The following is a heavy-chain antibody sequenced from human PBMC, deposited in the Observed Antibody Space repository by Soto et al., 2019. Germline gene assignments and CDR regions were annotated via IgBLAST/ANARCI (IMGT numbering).Heavy chain of an antibody. CDR2: IYYSGST. D-gene: IGHD3-10*01. J-gene: IGHJ4*02. V-gene: IGHV4-30-4*01. CDR3: ARDPQTMVRGVSTDY. Sequence: PSETLSLTCTVSGGSISSGDYYWSWIRQPPGKGLEWIGYIYYSGSTYYNPSLKSRVTISVDTSKNQFSLKLSSVTAADTAVYYCARDPQTMVRGVSTDYWGQGTLVTVSS. CDR1: GGSISSGDYY.